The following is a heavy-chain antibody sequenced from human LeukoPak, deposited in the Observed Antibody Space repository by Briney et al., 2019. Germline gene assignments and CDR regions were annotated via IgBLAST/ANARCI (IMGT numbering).Heavy chain of an antibody. Sequence: TGGSLRLSCAASGFTFSSYSMNWVRQAPGKGLEWVSFISSSGSSIYYADSVKGRFTISRDNAKNSLYLQMNSLRAEDTAVYYCARVPATKVIDYWSQGTLVTVSS. J-gene: IGHJ4*02. CDR3: ARVPATKVIDY. CDR2: ISSSGSSI. D-gene: IGHD2-2*01. V-gene: IGHV3-48*01. CDR1: GFTFSSYS.